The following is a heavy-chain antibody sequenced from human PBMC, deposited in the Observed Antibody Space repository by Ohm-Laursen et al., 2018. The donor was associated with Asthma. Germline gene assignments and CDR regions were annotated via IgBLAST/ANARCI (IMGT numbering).Heavy chain of an antibody. D-gene: IGHD2-21*02. Sequence: SLRLSCTASGFTFSIYALHWVRQAPGKGLEWVAIISSAETYKNYANSVKGRFTISKDNSKNTLFLQMNSLRPDDTAVYYCARRDFSGGDTNAAFDIWGQVTMVAVSS. CDR2: ISSAETYK. CDR3: ARRDFSGGDTNAAFDI. J-gene: IGHJ3*02. CDR1: GFTFSIYA. V-gene: IGHV3-30*04.